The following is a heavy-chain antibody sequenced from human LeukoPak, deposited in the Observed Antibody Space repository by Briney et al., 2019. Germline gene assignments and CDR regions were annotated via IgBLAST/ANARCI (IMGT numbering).Heavy chain of an antibody. D-gene: IGHD6-13*01. CDR2: INPKSGGT. CDR3: VRDAIAAAGTGG. Sequence: ASVKVPCKASGYTFTDYYMHWVRQAPGQGLEWMGWINPKSGGTNYAQNFQGRVTMTRDTSISTAYMELSGLRSDDRAVYYCVRDAIAAAGTGGWGQGTLVTVSS. CDR1: GYTFTDYY. J-gene: IGHJ4*02. V-gene: IGHV1-2*02.